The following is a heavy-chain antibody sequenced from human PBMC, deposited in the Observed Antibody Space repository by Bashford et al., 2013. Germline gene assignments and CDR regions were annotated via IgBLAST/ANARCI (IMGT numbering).Heavy chain of an antibody. CDR2: ISGSGGST. Sequence: VRQAPGKGLEWVSAISGSGGSTYYADSVKGRFTISRDNSKNTLYLQMNSLRAEDTAVYYCATHSSSWNDYWGQGTLVTVSS. V-gene: IGHV3-23*01. J-gene: IGHJ4*02. CDR3: ATHSSSWNDY. D-gene: IGHD6-13*01.